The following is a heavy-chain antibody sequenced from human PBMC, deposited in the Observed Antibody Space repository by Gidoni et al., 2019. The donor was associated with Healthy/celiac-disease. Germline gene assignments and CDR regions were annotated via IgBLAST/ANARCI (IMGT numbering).Heavy chain of an antibody. D-gene: IGHD6-6*01. Sequence: QITLKESGPTLVKPTQTLTLTCTFSGFSLSTRGVGVGWIRQPPGKALEWLALIYWDDGKRYSPSLKSRLTITKDTSKNQVVLTMTNMDPVDTATYYCAHSRAPSSSSHYYYYMNVWGKGTTVTVSS. V-gene: IGHV2-5*02. CDR3: AHSRAPSSSSHYYYYMNV. CDR2: IYWDDGK. J-gene: IGHJ6*03. CDR1: GFSLSTRGVG.